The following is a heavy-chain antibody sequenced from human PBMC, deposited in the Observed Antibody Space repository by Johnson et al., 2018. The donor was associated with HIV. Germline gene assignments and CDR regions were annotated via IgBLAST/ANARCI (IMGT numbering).Heavy chain of an antibody. CDR3: ARFDEGWTAFDI. J-gene: IGHJ3*02. CDR2: IRYDGSKK. V-gene: IGHV3-30*02. CDR1: GFSFSSYG. D-gene: IGHD2-15*01. Sequence: QVQLVESGGGVVQPGGSLRLSCAASGFSFSSYGMHWVRQAPGKGLEWVAFIRYDGSKKYYADSVKGRFTISRDNSKNTLYLQMNSLRAEDTAVYYCARFDEGWTAFDIWGQGTMVTVSS.